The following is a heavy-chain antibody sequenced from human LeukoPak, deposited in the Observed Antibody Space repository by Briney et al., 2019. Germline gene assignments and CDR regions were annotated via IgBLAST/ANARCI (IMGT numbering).Heavy chain of an antibody. J-gene: IGHJ3*02. D-gene: IGHD1-26*01. CDR2: IYYSGST. CDR1: SGSFRTYY. Sequence: SETPSLTCTVSSGSFRTYYWSWIRQPPGKGLEWIGYIYYSGSTNYNPSLKSRVTISVDKSKTQFSLKLSSVTAADTAVYYCARDKWEPRYAFDIWGQGTMVTVSS. V-gene: IGHV4-59*12. CDR3: ARDKWEPRYAFDI.